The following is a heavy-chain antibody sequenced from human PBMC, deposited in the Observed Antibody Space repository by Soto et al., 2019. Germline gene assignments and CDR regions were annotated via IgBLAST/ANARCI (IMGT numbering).Heavy chain of an antibody. CDR2: VSKDGSNT. J-gene: IGHJ3*02. V-gene: IGHV3-30-3*01. Sequence: QVQLVESGGGVVQPGRSLRLSCAASRFTFNFFAMHWVRQAPGKGLEWVAAVSKDGSNTYYADSVKGRFTISRDNPKNTLYLQMNSLRVEDTAVYYCARDIWWEPGVDAFHIWGQGTMVTVSP. D-gene: IGHD1-26*01. CDR1: RFTFNFFA. CDR3: ARDIWWEPGVDAFHI.